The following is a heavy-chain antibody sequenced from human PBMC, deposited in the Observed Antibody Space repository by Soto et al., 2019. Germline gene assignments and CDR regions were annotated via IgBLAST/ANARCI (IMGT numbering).Heavy chain of an antibody. D-gene: IGHD3-10*01. CDR1: AFTLQNYA. CDR3: AKGKSTGDIDWFDP. CDR2: LIGGHYDA. V-gene: IGHV3-23*01. Sequence: LRLSCTASAFTLQNYAMDCVRKAPGKGLEWVPTLIGGHYDAAYSCPGKGRCTVARDNSKNCLYLQMNSLGVEDTAMYFWAKGKSTGDIDWFDPWGQGSLVIVSS. J-gene: IGHJ5*02.